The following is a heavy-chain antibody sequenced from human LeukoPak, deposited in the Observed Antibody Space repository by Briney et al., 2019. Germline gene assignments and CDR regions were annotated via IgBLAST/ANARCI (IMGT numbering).Heavy chain of an antibody. CDR2: INHSGST. Sequence: PSETLSLTCTVSGGSISSYYWSWIRQPPGKGLEWIGEINHSGSTNYNPSLKSRVTISVDTSKNQFSLKLSSVTAADTAVYYCARGTRDGYSYDQGYGMDVWGQGTTVTVSS. J-gene: IGHJ6*02. D-gene: IGHD5-24*01. V-gene: IGHV4-34*01. CDR1: GGSISSYY. CDR3: ARGTRDGYSYDQGYGMDV.